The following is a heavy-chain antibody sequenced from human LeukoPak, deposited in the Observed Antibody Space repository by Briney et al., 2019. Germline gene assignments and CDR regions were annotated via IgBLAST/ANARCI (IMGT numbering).Heavy chain of an antibody. CDR3: ARGLGPIVVVTAIGFLNVKFDP. CDR1: GYTFTSYY. D-gene: IGHD2-21*02. CDR2: INPSGGST. Sequence: GASVKVSCKASGYTFTSYYMHWVRQAPGQGLEWMGIINPSGGSTSYAQKSQGRVTMTRDTSTSTVYMELSSLRSEDTAVYYCARGLGPIVVVTAIGFLNVKFDPWGQGALVTVSS. J-gene: IGHJ5*02. V-gene: IGHV1-46*01.